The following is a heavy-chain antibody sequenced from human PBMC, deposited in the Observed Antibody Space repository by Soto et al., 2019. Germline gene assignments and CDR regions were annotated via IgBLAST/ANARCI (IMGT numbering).Heavy chain of an antibody. CDR3: ASSYCSGGSCPDY. D-gene: IGHD2-15*01. CDR2: INPSGGST. CDR1: GYTFTDYF. V-gene: IGHV1-46*01. Sequence: QVQLVQSGAEVKKPGASVVISCKASGYTFTDYFMQWVRQAPGQGLEWMGIINPSGGSTSYALKFQGRVTMTRDTSTSTVYMELASLRSEDTAVYYWASSYCSGGSCPDYWGQGTLVTVSS. J-gene: IGHJ4*02.